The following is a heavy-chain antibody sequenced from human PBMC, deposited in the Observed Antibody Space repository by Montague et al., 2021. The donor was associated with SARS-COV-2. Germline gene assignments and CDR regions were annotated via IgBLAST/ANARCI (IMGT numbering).Heavy chain of an antibody. D-gene: IGHD5/OR15-5a*01. V-gene: IGHV4-59*01. CDR1: GASIRDYY. J-gene: IGHJ6*02. CDR3: ARDRGLSKFYVYDPLYFYGMDV. CDR2: IYESGST. Sequence: SETLFLTCTVSGASIRDYYWSWIRQPPGKGLEWIGYIYESGSTNSNSSLTSRLIMSVGTSRNQFSLTLSSVTTADTAVYYYARDRGLSKFYVYDPLYFYGMDVWGQGTTVIVSS.